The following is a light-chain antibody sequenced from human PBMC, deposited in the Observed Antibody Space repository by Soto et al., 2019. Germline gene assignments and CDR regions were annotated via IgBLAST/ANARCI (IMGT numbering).Light chain of an antibody. CDR2: DVS. CDR1: SSDVGTYKY. J-gene: IGLJ2*01. CDR3: SSYTTSSTLV. Sequence: QSALTQPASVSASPGQSITISCTGTSSDVGTYKYVSWYQHHPGKAPKLMIYDVSNRPSGVSKRFSGSKSGNTASLIISGLQTEDEADYYCSSYTTSSTLVFGGGTKVTVL. V-gene: IGLV2-14*03.